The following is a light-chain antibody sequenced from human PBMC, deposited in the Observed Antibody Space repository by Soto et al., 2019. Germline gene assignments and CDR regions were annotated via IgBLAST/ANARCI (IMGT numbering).Light chain of an antibody. CDR2: DVS. J-gene: IGLJ1*01. Sequence: QSALTQPASVSGSPGQSITISCTGTSSDVGDYNFVSWYQQHPGKAPKLMIYDVSNRPSGVSNRFSASKSGNTASLTISGLQAEDEADYYCSSYTSSSPLIFGTGTKLTVL. V-gene: IGLV2-14*03. CDR3: SSYTSSSPLI. CDR1: SSDVGDYNF.